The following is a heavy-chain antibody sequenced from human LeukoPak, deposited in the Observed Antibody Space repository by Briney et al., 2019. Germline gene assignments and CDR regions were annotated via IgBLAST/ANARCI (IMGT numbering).Heavy chain of an antibody. Sequence: PSETLSLTCTVSGASISSSSSYWDWIRQPPGKGLEWIANIHYSGRTYHNPSLKSRVTISVDTSKNQFSLRLSSVTAADTAVYYCARSDCSITSCNSFYGMGVWGQGTTVTVSS. J-gene: IGHJ6*02. CDR2: IHYSGRT. V-gene: IGHV4-39*01. CDR1: GASISSSSSY. D-gene: IGHD2-2*01. CDR3: ARSDCSITSCNSFYGMGV.